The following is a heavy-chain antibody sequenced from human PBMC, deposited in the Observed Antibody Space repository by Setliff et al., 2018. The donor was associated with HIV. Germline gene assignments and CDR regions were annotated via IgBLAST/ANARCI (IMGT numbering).Heavy chain of an antibody. J-gene: IGHJ3*02. CDR1: GFTFSNAW. Sequence: PGGSLRLSCAASGFTFSNAWMSWVRQAPGKGLEWVGRIRSKADGGTTHYAAPVKGRFTISRDDSKSIAYPQMHSLKTEDTAVYYCTRASCTSPACPDDAFDIWGQGTMVTVSS. CDR3: TRASCTSPACPDDAFDI. V-gene: IGHV3-15*01. CDR2: IRSKADGGTT. D-gene: IGHD2-2*01.